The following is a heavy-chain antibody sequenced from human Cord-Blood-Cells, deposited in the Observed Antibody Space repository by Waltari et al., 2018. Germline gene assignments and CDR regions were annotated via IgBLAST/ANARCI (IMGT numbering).Heavy chain of an antibody. D-gene: IGHD4-17*01. CDR3: KGTSTDFDL. Sequence: EVQLVESGGGLVQPGGSLKLSCAASGFTFSGSALHWVRQASGKGREWVVRIRSKANSYATAYAASVKGRFTISRDDSKNTAYLQMNSLKTEDTAVYYCKGTSTDFDLWGRGTLVTVSS. J-gene: IGHJ2*01. CDR2: IRSKANSYAT. CDR1: GFTFSGSA. V-gene: IGHV3-73*02.